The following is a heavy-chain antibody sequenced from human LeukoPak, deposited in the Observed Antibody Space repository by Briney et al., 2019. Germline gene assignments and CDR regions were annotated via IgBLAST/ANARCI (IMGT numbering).Heavy chain of an antibody. CDR1: GYSISSGYY. CDR3: ARYPEAFDI. J-gene: IGHJ3*02. Sequence: ASETLSLTCAVSGYSISSGYYCGWIRQPPGKGLEWIGSIYHSGSTYYNPSLKSRVTISVDTSKNQFSLKLSSVPAADTAVYYCARYPEAFDIWGQGTMVTVSS. V-gene: IGHV4-38-2*01. CDR2: IYHSGST.